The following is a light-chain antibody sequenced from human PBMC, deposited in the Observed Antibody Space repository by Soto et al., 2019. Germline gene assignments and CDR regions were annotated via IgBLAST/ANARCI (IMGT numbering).Light chain of an antibody. CDR1: KNDIGVYDF. V-gene: IGLV2-8*01. Sequence: QSALTQPPSASGSPGQSVTISCTGTKNDIGVYDFVSWYQHHPGKAPRLIIYEVVQRPSGVPDLFSGYKSGNTASLTVSGLQAADEGDYFCKSYAGSNTYVFGSGTKLTVL. J-gene: IGLJ1*01. CDR2: EVV. CDR3: KSYAGSNTYV.